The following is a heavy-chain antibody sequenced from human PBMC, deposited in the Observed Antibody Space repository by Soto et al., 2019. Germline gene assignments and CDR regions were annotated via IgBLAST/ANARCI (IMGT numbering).Heavy chain of an antibody. D-gene: IGHD7-27*01. CDR1: GDSISSLDYF. CDR3: ARGRYCLTGRCFPNWFDS. CDR2: IYKSATT. J-gene: IGHJ5*01. Sequence: SETLSLTCSVSGDSISSLDYFWAWIRQPPGQALEYIGYIYKSATTYYNPSFESRVAISVDTSKSQFSLNVTSVTAADTAVYFCARGRYCLTGRCFPNWFDSWGQGALVTVSS. V-gene: IGHV4-30-4*01.